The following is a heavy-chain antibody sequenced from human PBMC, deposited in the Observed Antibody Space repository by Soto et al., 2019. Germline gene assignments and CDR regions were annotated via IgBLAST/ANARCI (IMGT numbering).Heavy chain of an antibody. J-gene: IGHJ4*02. CDR2: IIPMFGTA. CDR3: ARERRVCSGAGCYHSLFDF. V-gene: IGHV1-69*13. CDR1: GGTFSNYS. D-gene: IGHD2-15*01. Sequence: ASVKVSCKASGGTFSNYSISWVRQAPGQGLEWMGGIIPMFGTANYAQRFQGRVTITADESTSTVYMELSSLRFEDTAVYYCARERRVCSGAGCYHSLFDFRAQGTLVTVSS.